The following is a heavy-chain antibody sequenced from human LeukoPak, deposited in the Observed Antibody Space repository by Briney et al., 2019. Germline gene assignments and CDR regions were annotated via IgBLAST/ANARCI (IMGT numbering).Heavy chain of an antibody. J-gene: IGHJ4*02. V-gene: IGHV1-46*01. CDR2: INPSGGST. CDR1: GYTFTSYY. Sequence: ASVKVSCKASGYTFTSYYMHWVRQAPGQGLEWMGIINPSGGSTSYAQKFQGRVTMTRDTSTSTVYMELSSLRSEDTAVYYCARDRCSGGSCYYQLDYWGQGTLVTVSS. CDR3: ARDRCSGGSCYYQLDY. D-gene: IGHD2-15*01.